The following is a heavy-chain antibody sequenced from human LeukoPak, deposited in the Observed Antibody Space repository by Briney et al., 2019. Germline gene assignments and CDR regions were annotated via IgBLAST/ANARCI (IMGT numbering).Heavy chain of an antibody. D-gene: IGHD6-13*01. CDR2: IYHSGST. CDR1: GGPISSNNW. V-gene: IGHV4-4*02. J-gene: IGHJ3*02. CDR3: ARDAGGSIAAALSAFDI. Sequence: SETLSLTCAVSGGPISSNNWWSWVRQPPGKGLEWIGDIYHSGSTKYNPSLKSRVTISVDKSKNQFSLKLRSVTAADTAVYYCARDAGGSIAAALSAFDIWGQGTMVTVSS.